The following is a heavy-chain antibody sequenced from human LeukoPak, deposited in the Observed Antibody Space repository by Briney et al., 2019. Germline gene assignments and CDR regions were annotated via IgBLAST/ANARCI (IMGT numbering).Heavy chain of an antibody. CDR2: ISSSSSYI. V-gene: IGHV3-21*01. J-gene: IGHJ4*02. CDR3: VITVTTLFDY. Sequence: GGSLSLSCAASGFTFSSYSMNWVRQAPGKGLEWVSSISSSSSYIYYADSVKGRFTISRDNAKNSLYLQMNSLRAEDTAVYYCVITVTTLFDYWGQGTLVTVSS. CDR1: GFTFSSYS. D-gene: IGHD4-11*01.